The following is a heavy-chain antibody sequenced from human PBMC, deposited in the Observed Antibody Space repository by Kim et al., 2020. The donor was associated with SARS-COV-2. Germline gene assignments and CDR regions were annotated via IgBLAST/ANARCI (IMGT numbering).Heavy chain of an antibody. D-gene: IGHD6-13*01. CDR1: GYSFTSYW. V-gene: IGHV5-10-1*01. CDR3: ARHPGIAAAGTPNWFDP. J-gene: IGHJ5*02. CDR2: IDPSDSYT. Sequence: GESLKISCKGSGYSFTSYWISWVRQMPGKGLEWMGRIDPSDSYTNYSPSFQGHVTISADKSISTAYLQWSSLKASDTAMYYCARHPGIAAAGTPNWFDPWGQGTLVTVSS.